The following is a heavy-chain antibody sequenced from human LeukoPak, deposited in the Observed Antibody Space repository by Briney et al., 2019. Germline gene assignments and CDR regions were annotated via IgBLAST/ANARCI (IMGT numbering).Heavy chain of an antibody. CDR3: ARGRVAYGDYNY. CDR1: GYTFTSYD. D-gene: IGHD4-17*01. Sequence: GASVKVSCKASGYTFTSYDINWVRQATGQGLEWMGWMNPNSGNTGYAQKFQGRVTMTRNTSISTAYMELSSLRSEDTAVYYCARGRVAYGDYNYWGQGTLVTVSP. V-gene: IGHV1-8*01. CDR2: MNPNSGNT. J-gene: IGHJ4*02.